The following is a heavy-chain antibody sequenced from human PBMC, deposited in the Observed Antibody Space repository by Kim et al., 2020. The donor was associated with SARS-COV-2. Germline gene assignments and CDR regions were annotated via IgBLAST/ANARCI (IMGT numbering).Heavy chain of an antibody. CDR1: GFTFSTSP. CDR3: AKGVINSGFDY. D-gene: IGHD1-26*01. V-gene: IGHV3-23*01. CDR2: ISWDGTRT. J-gene: IGHJ4*02. Sequence: GGSLILSCVASGFTFSTSPMGWVRQAPGKGLEWVSRISWDGTRTYYADSVKGRVTISSDKSKNTLYLHMNSLRVEDTAVYYCAKGVINSGFDYWGQGTQVTVSS.